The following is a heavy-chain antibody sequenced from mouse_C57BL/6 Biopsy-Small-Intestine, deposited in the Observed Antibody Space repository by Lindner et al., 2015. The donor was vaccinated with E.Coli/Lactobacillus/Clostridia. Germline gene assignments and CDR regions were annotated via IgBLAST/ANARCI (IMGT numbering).Heavy chain of an antibody. CDR1: GYTFSSYW. J-gene: IGHJ1*03. D-gene: IGHD1-1*01. V-gene: IGHV1-7*01. Sequence: VQLQESGAELAKPGASVKLSCKASGYTFSSYWMHWVKQRPGQGLEWIGYINPSSGYTKYNQKFKDKATLTADISSSTAYMELRSLTSEDTAVYYCARGYYYGSSHRYFDVWGTGTTVTVSS. CDR2: INPSSGYT. CDR3: ARGYYYGSSHRYFDV.